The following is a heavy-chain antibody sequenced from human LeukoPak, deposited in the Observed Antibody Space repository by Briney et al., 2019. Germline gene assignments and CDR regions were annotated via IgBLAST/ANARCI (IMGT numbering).Heavy chain of an antibody. V-gene: IGHV1-18*01. CDR1: GYTFTSYV. Sequence: GASVKVSCKASGYTFTSYVISWVRQAPGQGLEWMGWISAYNGNTNHAQKLQGRVTMTTDTSTSTAYMELRSLRSDDTAVYYCARGPPTTYYYDSSGYYHLRPAYFGYWGQGTLVTVSS. J-gene: IGHJ4*02. CDR3: ARGPPTTYYYDSSGYYHLRPAYFGY. D-gene: IGHD3-22*01. CDR2: ISAYNGNT.